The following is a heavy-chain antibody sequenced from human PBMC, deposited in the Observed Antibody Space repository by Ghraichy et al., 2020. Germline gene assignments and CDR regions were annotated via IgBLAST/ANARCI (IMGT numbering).Heavy chain of an antibody. Sequence: GESLNITCAASGFTFSNYSMNWVRQAPGKGLEWVSSISSSSSYIYYADSVKGRFTISRDNAKNSLYLQMNSLRAEDTAVYYCARSRGSGPFDIWGQGTMVTVSS. D-gene: IGHD3-10*01. CDR3: ARSRGSGPFDI. J-gene: IGHJ3*02. V-gene: IGHV3-21*01. CDR2: ISSSSSYI. CDR1: GFTFSNYS.